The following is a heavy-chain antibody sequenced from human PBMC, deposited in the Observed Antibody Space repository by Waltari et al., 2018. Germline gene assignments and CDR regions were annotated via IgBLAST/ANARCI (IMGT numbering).Heavy chain of an antibody. CDR2: ISPYNRNT. Sequence: EVKEPGASVRVSCKASGYTFTNHGITWVRQAPGQGLEWVGWISPYNRNTNYAQKFQDRVTLTIDTSTETTYLELRSLRSDDTAVYYCARDRDYYGSGISDYWAQGTLVTVSS. J-gene: IGHJ4*02. CDR3: ARDRDYYGSGISDY. D-gene: IGHD3-10*01. CDR1: GYTFTNHG. V-gene: IGHV1-18*01.